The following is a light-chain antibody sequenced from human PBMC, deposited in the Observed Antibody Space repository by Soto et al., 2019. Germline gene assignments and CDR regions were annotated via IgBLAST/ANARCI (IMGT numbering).Light chain of an antibody. V-gene: IGKV1-5*03. J-gene: IGKJ4*01. CDR3: QQYGSSPLT. Sequence: DLQMTQSPSTLSGSVGDRVTITCRASQTISSWLAWYQQKPGKAPKLLIYKASTLKSGVPSRFSGSGSGTEFTLTISRLEPEDFAVYYCQQYGSSPLTFGGGTKVDIK. CDR1: QTISSW. CDR2: KAS.